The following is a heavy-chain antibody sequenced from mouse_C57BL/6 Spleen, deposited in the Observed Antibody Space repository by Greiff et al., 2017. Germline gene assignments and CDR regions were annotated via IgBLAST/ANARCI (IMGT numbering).Heavy chain of an antibody. CDR1: GFNIKDYY. V-gene: IGHV14-1*01. CDR2: IDPEDGDT. D-gene: IGHD4-1*01. J-gene: IGHJ3*01. Sequence: VQLKQSGAELVRPGASVKLSCTASGFNIKDYYMHWVKQRPEQGLEWIGRIDPEDGDTEYAPKFQGKATMTADTSSNTAYLQLSSLTSKDTAVYYCTTSNWDRRFAYWCQGTLVTVSA. CDR3: TTSNWDRRFAY.